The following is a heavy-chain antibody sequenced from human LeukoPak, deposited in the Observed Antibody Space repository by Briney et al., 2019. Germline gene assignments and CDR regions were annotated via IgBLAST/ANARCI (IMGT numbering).Heavy chain of an antibody. V-gene: IGHV4-38-2*02. CDR3: ARGMVRGVIVDY. CDR2: IYHSGGT. Sequence: SETLSLTCTVSGNSISSGYYWGWIRQPPGKGLEWIGSIYHSGGTYYNLSLKSRVTISVDTSKNQFSPKLSSVTAADTAVYYCARGMVRGVIVDYWGQGTLVTVSS. CDR1: GNSISSGYY. J-gene: IGHJ4*02. D-gene: IGHD3-10*01.